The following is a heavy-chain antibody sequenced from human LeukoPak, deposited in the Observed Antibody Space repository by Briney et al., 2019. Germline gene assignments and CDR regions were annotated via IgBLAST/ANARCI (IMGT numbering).Heavy chain of an antibody. Sequence: GSSVKVSCKASGGTFSSYAITWVRQAPGQGLEWMGGIIPILGISDYAQQFQGRVTITADKSTSTAYMELNRLGSEDTALYYCARSLAGGSYAFDYWGQGTLVTVSS. D-gene: IGHD1-26*01. J-gene: IGHJ4*02. CDR3: ARSLAGGSYAFDY. V-gene: IGHV1-69*04. CDR1: GGTFSSYA. CDR2: IIPILGIS.